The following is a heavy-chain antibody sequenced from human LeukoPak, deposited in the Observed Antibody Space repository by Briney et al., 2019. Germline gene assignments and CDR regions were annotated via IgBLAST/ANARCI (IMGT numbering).Heavy chain of an antibody. Sequence: SVKVSCKASGFTFTGSAVQWVRQARGQRLEWIGWIVVGSGNTNYAQKFQERVTITRDMSTSTAYMELSSLRSEDTAVYYCAREGDIVVVVAASGWFDPWGQGTLVTVSS. D-gene: IGHD2-15*01. CDR1: GFTFTGSA. J-gene: IGHJ5*02. CDR3: AREGDIVVVVAASGWFDP. CDR2: IVVGSGNT. V-gene: IGHV1-58*01.